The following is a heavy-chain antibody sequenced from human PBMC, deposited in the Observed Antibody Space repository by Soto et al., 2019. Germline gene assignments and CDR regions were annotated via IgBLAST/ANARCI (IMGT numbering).Heavy chain of an antibody. CDR1: GYTFTSYY. V-gene: IGHV1-46*01. D-gene: IGHD3-3*01. CDR2: INPSGGST. CDR3: ARGILEWHRYYYYYYGMDV. J-gene: IGHJ6*02. Sequence: QVQLVQSGAEVKKPGASVKVSCKASGYTFTSYYMHWVRQAPGQGLEWMGIINPSGGSTSYAQKFQGRVTMTRDTSTSTVYMELSSLRSEDTAVYYCARGILEWHRYYYYYYGMDVWGQGTTVTVSS.